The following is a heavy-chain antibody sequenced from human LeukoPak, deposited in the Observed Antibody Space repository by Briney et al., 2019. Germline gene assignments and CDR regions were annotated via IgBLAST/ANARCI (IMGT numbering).Heavy chain of an antibody. CDR2: ISGGGDST. CDR3: TRHRGLLWSTS. V-gene: IGHV3-23*01. D-gene: IGHD3-10*01. CDR1: GITFSSYA. Sequence: GGSLRLSCAASGITFSSYAMSWVRQAPGKGLEWVATISGGGDSTYSADSVKGRFSISRDNAKNSLYLQINSLRPEDTALYYCTRHRGLLWSTSWGQGTLVTVSS. J-gene: IGHJ4*02.